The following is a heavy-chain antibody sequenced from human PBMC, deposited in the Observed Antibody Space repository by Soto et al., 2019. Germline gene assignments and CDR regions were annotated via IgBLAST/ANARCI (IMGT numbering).Heavy chain of an antibody. CDR2: ISGGGDST. Sequence: EVQLLESGGGLVQPGGSPRFSCAASGFTFSSYAMSWVRQAPGKGLQWVSAISGGGDSTYYADSVKGRCTISRETSKNQLYLQMNSLRAEDAAVYYCAKEGPWREYDYWGQGTLVTVSS. V-gene: IGHV3-23*01. J-gene: IGHJ4*02. CDR3: AKEGPWREYDY. CDR1: GFTFSSYA. D-gene: IGHD5-12*01.